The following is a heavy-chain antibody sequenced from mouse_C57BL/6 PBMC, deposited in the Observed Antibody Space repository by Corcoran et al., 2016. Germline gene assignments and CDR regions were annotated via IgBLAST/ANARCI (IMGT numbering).Heavy chain of an antibody. D-gene: IGHD1-1*01. Sequence: EVQLQQSGPELVKPGASVKISCKASGYTFTDYYMNWVKQSHGKSLEWIGDINPNNGGTSYNQKFKGKATLTVDKSSSTAYMELRSLTSEDSAVDYCARCLYYGSSFDYWGQGTTLTVSS. CDR3: ARCLYYGSSFDY. CDR2: INPNNGGT. CDR1: GYTFTDYY. J-gene: IGHJ2*01. V-gene: IGHV1-26*01.